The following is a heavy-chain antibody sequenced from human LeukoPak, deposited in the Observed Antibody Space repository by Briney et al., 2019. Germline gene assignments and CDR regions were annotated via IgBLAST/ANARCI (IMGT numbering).Heavy chain of an antibody. CDR2: ISSSSSYI. J-gene: IGHJ5*02. D-gene: IGHD6-13*01. CDR1: GFTFSSYS. CDR3: AREESSSWYGGDWFDP. Sequence: GGSLRLSCAASGFTFSSYSMNWVRQAPGKGLEWVSSISSSSSYIYYADSVKGRFTISRDNAKNSLYLQMNSLRAEDTAVYYCAREESSSWYGGDWFDPWGQGTLVTVSS. V-gene: IGHV3-21*01.